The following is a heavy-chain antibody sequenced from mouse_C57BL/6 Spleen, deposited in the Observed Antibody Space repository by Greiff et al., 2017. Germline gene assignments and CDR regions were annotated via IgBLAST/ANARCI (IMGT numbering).Heavy chain of an antibody. V-gene: IGHV1-59*01. CDR2: IDPSDSYT. D-gene: IGHD2-2*01. CDR3: ARGYGYDWFAY. CDR1: GYTFTSYW. J-gene: IGHJ3*01. Sequence: QVQLQQPGAELVRPGTSVKLSCKASGYTFTSYWMHWVKQRPGQGLEWIGVIDPSDSYTNYNQKFKGKATLTVDTSSSTAYMQLSSLTSEDSAVYYCARGYGYDWFAYWGQGTLVTVSA.